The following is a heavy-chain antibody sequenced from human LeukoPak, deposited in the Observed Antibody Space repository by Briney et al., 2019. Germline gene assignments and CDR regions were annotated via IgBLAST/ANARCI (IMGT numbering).Heavy chain of an antibody. CDR2: INPNSGGT. Sequence: ASVKVSCKASGYTFTSYGISWVRQAPGQGLEWMGWINPNSGGTNYAQKLQGRVTMTTDTSTSTAYMELRSLRSDDTAVYYCGRGGLVLCDYWGQGTLVTVSS. D-gene: IGHD6-19*01. J-gene: IGHJ4*02. V-gene: IGHV1-18*01. CDR3: GRGGLVLCDY. CDR1: GYTFTSYG.